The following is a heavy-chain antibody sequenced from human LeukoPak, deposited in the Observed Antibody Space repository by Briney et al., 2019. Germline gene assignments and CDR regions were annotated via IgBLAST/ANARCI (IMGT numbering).Heavy chain of an antibody. CDR2: IWSDGSNT. Sequence: PGRSLRLSCAASGFNFRRYGMHWVRQAPGKSLEWVAFIWSDGSNTDHADSVKGRFTISRDISKNSLYLQMNSLRDEDTAVYYCVRDGPHYDLDVWGQGTTIIVSS. J-gene: IGHJ6*02. CDR1: GFNFRRYG. D-gene: IGHD3-3*01. V-gene: IGHV3-33*01. CDR3: VRDGPHYDLDV.